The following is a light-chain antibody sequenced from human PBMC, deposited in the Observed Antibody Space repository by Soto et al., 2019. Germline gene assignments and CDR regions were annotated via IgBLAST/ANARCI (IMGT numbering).Light chain of an antibody. CDR2: AVT. Sequence: QSALTQPPSASGSPGQSVTISCTGTSSDVGAYDRVSWHQQHPGKPPKLIIYAVTDRTSGVPDRFSGSKSGNTASLTVSGLQAEDEADYYCSSYTSSSTLEVFGTGTKLTVL. J-gene: IGLJ1*01. V-gene: IGLV2-8*01. CDR3: SSYTSSSTLEV. CDR1: SSDVGAYDR.